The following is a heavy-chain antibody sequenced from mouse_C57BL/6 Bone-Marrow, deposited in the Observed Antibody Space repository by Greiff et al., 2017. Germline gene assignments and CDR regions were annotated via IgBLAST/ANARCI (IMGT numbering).Heavy chain of an antibody. CDR2: IDPETGGT. CDR3: TRGGAY. Sequence: VQLQESGAELVRPGASVTLSCKASGYTFTDYEMHWVKQTPVHGLEWIGAIDPETGGTAYNQKFKGKAILTADKSSSTAYMELRSLTSEDSAVYYCTRGGAYWGQGTLVTVSA. J-gene: IGHJ3*01. CDR1: GYTFTDYE. V-gene: IGHV1-15*01.